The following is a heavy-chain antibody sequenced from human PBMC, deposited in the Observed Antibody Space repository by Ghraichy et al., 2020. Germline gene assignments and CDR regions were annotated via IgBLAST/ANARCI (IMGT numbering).Heavy chain of an antibody. D-gene: IGHD2/OR15-2a*01. Sequence: GGSLRLSCAASGFTFSTAWMSWVLQAPGKGLEWLGRIRSNADGGTTDYAATVKDRFFFSRDDSKDTLYLQMNSLKTEDTAVYFCTTLGLSDTWGQGTLVTVSS. CDR1: GFTFSTAW. V-gene: IGHV3-15*01. J-gene: IGHJ5*02. CDR2: IRSNADGGTT. CDR3: TTLGLSDT.